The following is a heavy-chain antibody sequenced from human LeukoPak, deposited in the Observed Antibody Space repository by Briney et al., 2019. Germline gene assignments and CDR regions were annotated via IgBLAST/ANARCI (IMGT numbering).Heavy chain of an antibody. CDR3: ARGGSYPLDY. J-gene: IGHJ4*02. CDR2: TYYRSKWYR. Sequence: SQTLSLTCAISRDSVSSNSAAWNWIRQSPTRGLEWLGRTYYRSKWYRGYAVSVKSRITINPDTSKNQFSLQLNSVTPEDTAVYYCARGGSYPLDYWGQRTLVTVSS. CDR1: RDSVSSNSAA. V-gene: IGHV6-1*01. D-gene: IGHD1-26*01.